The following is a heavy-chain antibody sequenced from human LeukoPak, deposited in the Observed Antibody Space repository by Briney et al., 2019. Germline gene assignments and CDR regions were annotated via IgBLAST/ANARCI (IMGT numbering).Heavy chain of an antibody. CDR2: IYTSGST. CDR1: GGSISSYY. V-gene: IGHV4-4*09. J-gene: IGHJ5*02. CDR3: ARTDCSSTSCYTANWFDP. D-gene: IGHD2-2*02. Sequence: PSETLSFTCTVSGGSISSYYWSWIRQPLGKGLEWIGYIYTSGSTNYNPSLKSRVTISVDTSKNQFSLKLSSVTAADTAVYYCARTDCSSTSCYTANWFDPWGQGTLVTVSS.